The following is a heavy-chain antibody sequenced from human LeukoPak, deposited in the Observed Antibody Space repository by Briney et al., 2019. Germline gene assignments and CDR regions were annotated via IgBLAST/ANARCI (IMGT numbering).Heavy chain of an antibody. CDR2: IYHSGST. Sequence: PSETLSLTCAVSGYSISSGYYWGWIRQPPGKGLEWIGSIYHSGSTYYNPSLKSRVTISVDTSKNQFSLKLSSVTAADTAVYYCARSRLMYSSGWHEDYWGQGTLVTVSS. CDR1: GYSISSGYY. J-gene: IGHJ4*02. CDR3: ARSRLMYSSGWHEDY. D-gene: IGHD6-19*01. V-gene: IGHV4-38-2*01.